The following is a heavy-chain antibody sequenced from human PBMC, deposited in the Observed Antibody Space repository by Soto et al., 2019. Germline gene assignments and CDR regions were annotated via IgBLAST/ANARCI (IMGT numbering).Heavy chain of an antibody. Sequence: GGSLRLSCAASGFTFSSCWMHWVRQAPGKGLVWVSRINSDGSTINYADSVKGRFTISRDNAKNTLFLQMNSLRAEDKGVYYCTAMSDWGQGTLVTVSS. D-gene: IGHD2-2*01. CDR1: GFTFSSCW. J-gene: IGHJ4*02. V-gene: IGHV3-74*01. CDR3: TAMSD. CDR2: INSDGSTI.